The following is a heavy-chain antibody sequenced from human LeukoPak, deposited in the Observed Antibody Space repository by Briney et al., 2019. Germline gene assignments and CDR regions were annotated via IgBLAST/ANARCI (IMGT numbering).Heavy chain of an antibody. V-gene: IGHV1-69*02. D-gene: IGHD3-9*01. CDR2: IIPILGIA. CDR3: ARSYYDILTGYVWFDP. J-gene: IGHJ5*02. CDR1: GGTFSSYT. Sequence: SVKVSCKASGGTFSSYTISWVRQAPGQGLEWMGRIIPILGIANYAQKFKGRVMITADKSTSTAYMELSSLRSEDTAVYYCARSYYDILTGYVWFDPWGQGTLVTVSS.